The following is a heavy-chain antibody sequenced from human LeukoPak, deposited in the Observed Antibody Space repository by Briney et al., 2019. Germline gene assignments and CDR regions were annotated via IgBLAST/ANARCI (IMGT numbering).Heavy chain of an antibody. V-gene: IGHV3-7*01. CDR2: INQGGSVK. D-gene: IGHD4-11*01. CDR3: DSSGYSDLNLEY. Sequence: PGGSLRLSCAASGFSFRDFWMTWVRQAPGKGLEWVANINQGGSVKYYVDSVKGRFTISRDDAKSSLYVQMNSLRYEDPAVYYRDSSGYSDLNLEYWGQGTLVTVSS. CDR1: GFSFRDFW. J-gene: IGHJ4*02.